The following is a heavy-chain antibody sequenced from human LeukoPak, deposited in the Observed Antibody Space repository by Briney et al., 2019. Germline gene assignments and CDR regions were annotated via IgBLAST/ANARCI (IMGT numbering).Heavy chain of an antibody. CDR1: GFTFSSYG. V-gene: IGHV3-30*18. J-gene: IGHJ4*02. CDR2: ISYDGSNK. CDR3: AKERTNVDTAMVFDY. D-gene: IGHD5-18*01. Sequence: GRSLRLSCAASGFTFSSYGMHWVRQAPGKGLEWVAVISYDGSNKYYADSVKGRFTISRDNSKNTLYLQMNSLRAEDTAVYYCAKERTNVDTAMVFDYWGQGTLVTVSS.